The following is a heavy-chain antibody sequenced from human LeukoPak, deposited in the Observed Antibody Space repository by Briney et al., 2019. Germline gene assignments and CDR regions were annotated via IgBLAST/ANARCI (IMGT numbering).Heavy chain of an antibody. Sequence: SVKVSCKASGGTFSSYAISWVRQAPGQGLEWMGGIIPIFGTANYAQKFQGRVTITADESTSTAYMELNSLRSEDTAVYYCASILEGYSYGKGRFDYWGQGTLVTVSS. CDR2: IIPIFGTA. D-gene: IGHD5-18*01. CDR3: ASILEGYSYGKGRFDY. CDR1: GGTFSSYA. J-gene: IGHJ4*02. V-gene: IGHV1-69*13.